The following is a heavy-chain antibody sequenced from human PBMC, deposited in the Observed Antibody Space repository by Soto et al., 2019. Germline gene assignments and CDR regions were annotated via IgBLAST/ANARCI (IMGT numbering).Heavy chain of an antibody. D-gene: IGHD3-22*01. J-gene: IGHJ3*02. CDR3: ARELPYYYDSSGYYFHDAFDI. Sequence: VSVKVSCKASGYTFTSYGSSWVRQAPGQGHEWMGWISAYNGNTNYAQKLQGRVTMTTDTSTSTAYMELRSLRSDDTAVYYCARELPYYYDSSGYYFHDAFDIWGQGTMVTVSS. CDR2: ISAYNGNT. V-gene: IGHV1-18*01. CDR1: GYTFTSYG.